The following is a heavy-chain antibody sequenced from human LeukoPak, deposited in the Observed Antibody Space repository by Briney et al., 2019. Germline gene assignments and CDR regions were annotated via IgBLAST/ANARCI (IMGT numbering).Heavy chain of an antibody. D-gene: IGHD5-18*01. V-gene: IGHV1-69*13. Sequence: SVKVSCKASGGTFSSYAISWVRQAPGQGLEWMGGIIPIFGTANYAQKFQGRVTITADESTSTAYMELSSLRSEDTAVYYCARQTAMAPIYYYYYGMDVWGQGTTVTVSS. CDR2: IIPIFGTA. CDR1: GGTFSSYA. CDR3: ARQTAMAPIYYYYYGMDV. J-gene: IGHJ6*02.